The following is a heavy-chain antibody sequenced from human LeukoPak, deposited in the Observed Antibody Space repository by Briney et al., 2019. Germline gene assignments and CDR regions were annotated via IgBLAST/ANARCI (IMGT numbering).Heavy chain of an antibody. D-gene: IGHD3-3*01. Sequence: SETLSLTCTVSGYSISSGYYWGWIRQPPGKGLEWIGSIYHSGSTYYNPSLKSRVTISVDTSKNQFSLKLSSVTAADTAVYYCARVRPLRFLAYYFDYWGQGTLVTVSS. V-gene: IGHV4-38-2*02. CDR2: IYHSGST. CDR1: GYSISSGYY. CDR3: ARVRPLRFLAYYFDY. J-gene: IGHJ4*02.